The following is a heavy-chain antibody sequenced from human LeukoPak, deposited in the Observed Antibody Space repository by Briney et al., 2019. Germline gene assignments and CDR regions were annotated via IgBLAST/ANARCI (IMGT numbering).Heavy chain of an antibody. CDR1: GFTFSAAW. V-gene: IGHV3-15*01. CDR3: TTVGSSWGFDY. D-gene: IGHD6-13*01. CDR2: IKNRSDGGAT. Sequence: GGSLRLSCAASGFTFSAAWMTWVSQTPGKGLECVGRIKNRSDGGATDYPTPVKGRFAISRDDSKNTLYLQMNSLKIEDTGVYYCTTVGSSWGFDYWGQGTLVTVSS. J-gene: IGHJ4*02.